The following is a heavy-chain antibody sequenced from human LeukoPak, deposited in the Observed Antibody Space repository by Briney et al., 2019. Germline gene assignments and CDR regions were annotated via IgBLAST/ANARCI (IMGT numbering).Heavy chain of an antibody. CDR3: ARQRVAADGVGILDY. D-gene: IGHD1-26*01. CDR1: GGSFSGYY. CDR2: INHSGST. V-gene: IGHV4-34*01. J-gene: IGHJ4*02. Sequence: SETLSLTCAVYGGSFSGYYWSWIRQPPGKGLEWIGEINHSGSTNYNPSLKSRVTISVDTSKKQFSLSLTSVTAADTAVYYCARQRVAADGVGILDYWGLGALVTVSS.